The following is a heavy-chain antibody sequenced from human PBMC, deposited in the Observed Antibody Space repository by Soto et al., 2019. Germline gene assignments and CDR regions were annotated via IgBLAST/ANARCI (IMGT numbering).Heavy chain of an antibody. CDR2: INPSGGST. V-gene: IGHV1-46*01. J-gene: IGHJ4*02. D-gene: IGHD3-10*01. CDR1: GYTFTSYY. CDR3: ARDVFLLLYYYGSGSINLDY. Sequence: GASVKVSCKASGYTFTSYYMHWVRQAPGQGLEWMGIINPSGGSTSYAQRFQGRVTMTTDTSTSTAYMELRSLRSEDTAVYYCARDVFLLLYYYGSGSINLDYWGQGTLVTVSS.